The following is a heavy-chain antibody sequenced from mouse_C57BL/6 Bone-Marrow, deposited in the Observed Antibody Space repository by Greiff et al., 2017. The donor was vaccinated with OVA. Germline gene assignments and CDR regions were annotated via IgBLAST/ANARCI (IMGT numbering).Heavy chain of an antibody. J-gene: IGHJ4*01. D-gene: IGHD1-1*01. CDR1: GYTFTDYE. V-gene: IGHV1-15*01. CDR3: TRSYGSRMDY. CDR2: IDPETGGT. Sequence: SGAELVRPGASVTLSCKASGYTFTDYEMHWVKQTPVHGLEWIGAIDPETGGTAYNQKFKGKAILTADKSSSTAYMELRSLTSEDSAVYYCTRSYGSRMDYWGQGTSVTVSS.